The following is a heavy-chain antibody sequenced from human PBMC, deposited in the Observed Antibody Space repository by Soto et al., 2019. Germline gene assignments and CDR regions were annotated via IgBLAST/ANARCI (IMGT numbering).Heavy chain of an antibody. CDR2: IYHTGKT. Sequence: QVQLQESGPGLVKPSQTLALACTVSGASVSNADSYWSWIRQRPGKGLEWIGHIYHTGKTYYNPSLKSRAALLVDTSKPQFSLKLISVIAADTAVYYCARVRSRPGSSRAFDYWGQGTLVNVSS. D-gene: IGHD2-2*01. J-gene: IGHJ4*02. CDR1: GASVSNADSY. V-gene: IGHV4-31*03. CDR3: ARVRSRPGSSRAFDY.